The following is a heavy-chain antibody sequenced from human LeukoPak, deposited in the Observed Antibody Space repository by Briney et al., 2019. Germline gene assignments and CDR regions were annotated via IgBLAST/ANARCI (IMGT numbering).Heavy chain of an antibody. Sequence: PGGSLRLSCAASGFAFSSNWMHWVRQAPGKGLVWVAGIKSDGGTTNYADSVKGRFTISRDNAMNTLFLQMDSLRAEDTAVYFCARDTSSYFDYWGQGTLVTVSS. J-gene: IGHJ4*02. D-gene: IGHD3-22*01. CDR1: GFAFSSNW. V-gene: IGHV3-74*01. CDR2: IKSDGGTT. CDR3: ARDTSSYFDY.